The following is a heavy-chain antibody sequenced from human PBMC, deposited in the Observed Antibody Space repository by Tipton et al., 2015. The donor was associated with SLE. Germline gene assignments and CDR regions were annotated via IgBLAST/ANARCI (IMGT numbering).Heavy chain of an antibody. CDR3: AGGSDIFGFFDA. Sequence: TLSLTCRVSGVSVSSNGYYWAWIRQPPGKGLEWIGTVYVSGATYYNPALKSRVTISIDTSESHFSLGLTSVTAADTAVYYCAGGSDIFGFFDAWGQGALVTVSS. V-gene: IGHV4-39*07. CDR2: VYVSGAT. D-gene: IGHD3-3*02. CDR1: GVSVSSNGYY. J-gene: IGHJ4*02.